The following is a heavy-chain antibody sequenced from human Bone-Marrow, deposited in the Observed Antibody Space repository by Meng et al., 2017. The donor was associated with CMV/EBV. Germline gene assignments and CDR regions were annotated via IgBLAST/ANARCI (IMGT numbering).Heavy chain of an antibody. V-gene: IGHV4-34*01. CDR3: ARIYDFWSGSFEY. J-gene: IGHJ4*02. CDR1: GGSFSGYY. D-gene: IGHD3-3*01. CDR2: INHSGST. Sequence: SETLSLTCAVYGGSFSGYYWSWIRQPPGKGLEWMGEINHSGSTNYNPSLKSRVTISVDTSKNQCSLRLSSVTAADTAVYYCARIYDFWSGSFEYWGQGTLVTVSS.